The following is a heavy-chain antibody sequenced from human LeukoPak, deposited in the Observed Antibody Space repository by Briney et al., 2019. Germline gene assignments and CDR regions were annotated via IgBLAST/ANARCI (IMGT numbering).Heavy chain of an antibody. CDR2: INPYSGDT. CDR3: ARGRPGDPLSGMDV. V-gene: IGHV1-2*02. J-gene: IGHJ6*02. Sequence: ASVKVSCKASGYTFTGYYMHWVRQAPGQGLEWMGWINPYSGDTNFAQKFHGRVTMTRDTSISTAYMELSRLRSDETAVYYCARGRPGDPLSGMDVWGQGTTVTVSS. D-gene: IGHD3-16*01. CDR1: GYTFTGYY.